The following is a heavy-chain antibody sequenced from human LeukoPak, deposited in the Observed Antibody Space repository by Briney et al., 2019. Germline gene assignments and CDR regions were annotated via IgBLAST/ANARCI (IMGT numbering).Heavy chain of an antibody. D-gene: IGHD6-13*01. CDR3: ARLGYSVSWTDC. Sequence: SETLSLTCAVSGGSISSSSHYWGWIRQPPVKRLEWIGSIYYSGSTYYNPSLKSRVTISVDTSKNQISLRLSSVTAADMAVYFCARLGYSVSWTDCWGQGTLVTVSS. J-gene: IGHJ4*02. CDR1: GGSISSSSHY. CDR2: IYYSGST. V-gene: IGHV4-39*01.